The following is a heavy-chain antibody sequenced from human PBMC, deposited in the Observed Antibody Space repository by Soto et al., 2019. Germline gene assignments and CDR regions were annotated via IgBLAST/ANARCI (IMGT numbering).Heavy chain of an antibody. CDR3: AADVGDYRADYYYVMDV. CDR2: IIPIFGTA. J-gene: IGHJ6*02. CDR1: GGTFSSYA. D-gene: IGHD4-17*01. V-gene: IGHV1-69*06. Sequence: SVKVSCKASGGTFSSYAISWVRQAPGQGREWMGGIIPIFGTANYAQKFQGRVTITADTSTSTAYMELSSLRSEDTAVYYCAADVGDYRADYYYVMDVCGQGTTVTVSS.